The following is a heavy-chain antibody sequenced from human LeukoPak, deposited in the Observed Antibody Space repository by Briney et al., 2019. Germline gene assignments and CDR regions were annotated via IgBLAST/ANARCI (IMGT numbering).Heavy chain of an antibody. J-gene: IGHJ4*02. Sequence: GGSLRLSCAASGFTFNNYGMDWVRQAPGKGLEWVAFIRSDGSTKYYADSVKGRFTISRDNSKNTLYLQMNSLRAEDTAVYYCARDRLLRYFDYWGQGTPVTVSS. CDR2: IRSDGSTK. CDR3: ARDRLLRYFDY. CDR1: GFTFNNYG. V-gene: IGHV3-30*02. D-gene: IGHD3-9*01.